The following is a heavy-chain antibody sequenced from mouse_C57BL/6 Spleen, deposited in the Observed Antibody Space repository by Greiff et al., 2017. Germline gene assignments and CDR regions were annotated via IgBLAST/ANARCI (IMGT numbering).Heavy chain of an antibody. CDR1: GYAFSSYW. J-gene: IGHJ1*03. D-gene: IGHD2-4*01. V-gene: IGHV1-80*01. CDR2: IYPGDGDT. CDR3: ARLGDYAYWYFDV. Sequence: QVQLQQSGAELVKPGASVKISCKASGYAFSSYWMNWVKQRPGKGLEGIGQIYPGDGDTNYNGKFKGKATLTADKSSSTAYMQLSSLTSEDSAVYYCARLGDYAYWYFDVWGTGTTVTVSS.